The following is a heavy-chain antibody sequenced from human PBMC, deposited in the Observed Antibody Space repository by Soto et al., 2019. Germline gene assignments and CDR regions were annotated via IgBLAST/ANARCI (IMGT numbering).Heavy chain of an antibody. V-gene: IGHV5-10-1*01. CDR3: AKDPLETGQYLVQSAFDF. CDR2: IDPSDSYT. J-gene: IGHJ3*01. CDR1: GYSFTSYW. D-gene: IGHD1-1*01. Sequence: GESLKISCKGSGYSFTSYWISWVRQMPGKGLEWMGRIDPSDSYTNYSPSFQGHVTISADKSISTAYLQWSSLKASDTATYYCAKDPLETGQYLVQSAFDFRGQGTMVTVSS.